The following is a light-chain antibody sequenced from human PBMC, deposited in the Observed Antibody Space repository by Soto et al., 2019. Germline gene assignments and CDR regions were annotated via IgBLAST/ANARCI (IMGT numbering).Light chain of an antibody. CDR2: GNT. CDR3: QSYDSGLGGKVV. Sequence: QSVLTQPPSLSGAPGQRVAIPCSGTSSNIGGGYDVCWYQQTAGAAPKLLIFGNTNRPSGVPDRFSGSTSGAAASLDITGLQPDGEAVYYCQSYDSGLGGKVVFCGGTKLAV. J-gene: IGLJ2*01. V-gene: IGLV1-40*01. CDR1: SSNIGGGYD.